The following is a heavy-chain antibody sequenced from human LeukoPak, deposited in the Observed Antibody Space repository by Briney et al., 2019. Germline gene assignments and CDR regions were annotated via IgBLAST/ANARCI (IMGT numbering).Heavy chain of an antibody. CDR1: GYSFTSYW. Sequence: GESLKISCKGSGYSFTSYWIGWVRQMPGKGLERMGITYPGDSDTRYSPSFQGQVTISADKSISTAYLQWSSLKASDTAMYYCARHRYTAMVPYYGMDVWGQGTTVTVSS. D-gene: IGHD5-18*01. J-gene: IGHJ6*02. CDR2: TYPGDSDT. V-gene: IGHV5-51*01. CDR3: ARHRYTAMVPYYGMDV.